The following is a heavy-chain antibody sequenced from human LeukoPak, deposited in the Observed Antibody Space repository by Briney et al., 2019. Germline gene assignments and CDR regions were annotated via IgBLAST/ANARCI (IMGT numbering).Heavy chain of an antibody. CDR3: ARTKLRDMIADY. V-gene: IGHV1-2*02. CDR1: GYTFTGYY. Sequence: ASVKVSCKASGYTFTGYYMHWVRQAPGQGLEWMGWINPNSGGTNYAQKFQGRVTMTRDTSISTAYMELSRLRSDDTAVYYCARTKLRDMIADYWGQGTLVTVSS. CDR2: INPNSGGT. J-gene: IGHJ4*02. D-gene: IGHD3-22*01.